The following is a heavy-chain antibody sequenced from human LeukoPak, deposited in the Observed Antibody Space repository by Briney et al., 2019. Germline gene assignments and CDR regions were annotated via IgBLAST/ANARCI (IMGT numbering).Heavy chain of an antibody. J-gene: IGHJ4*02. Sequence: SETLSLTCAVYGGSFSGYYWSWIRQPPGKGLEWIGEINHSGSTNYNPSLKSRVTISVDTSKNQFSLKLSSVTAADTAVYYCARGQGIIAGTTRGYYFDYWGQGTLVTVSS. V-gene: IGHV4-34*01. CDR1: GGSFSGYY. D-gene: IGHD1-14*01. CDR2: INHSGST. CDR3: ARGQGIIAGTTRGYYFDY.